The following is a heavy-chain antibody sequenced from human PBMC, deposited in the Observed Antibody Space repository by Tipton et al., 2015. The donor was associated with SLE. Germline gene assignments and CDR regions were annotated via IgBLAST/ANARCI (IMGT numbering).Heavy chain of an antibody. D-gene: IGHD4-11*01. CDR1: GDSTSSHY. J-gene: IGHJ5*01. Sequence: TLSLTCTVSGDSTSSHYWRWIRQPAGEGLEWIGRIYSSGGPNYNPTLKSRVSIPLDTSKNQFSLKLNSVTAAATAVYYCATYSGWFHTWGHGALVTVPS. V-gene: IGHV4-4*07. CDR3: ATYSGWFHT. CDR2: IYSSGGP.